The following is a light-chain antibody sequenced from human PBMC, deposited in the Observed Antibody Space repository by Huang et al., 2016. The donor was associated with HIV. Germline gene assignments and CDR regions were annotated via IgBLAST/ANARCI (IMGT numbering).Light chain of an antibody. CDR2: GAS. V-gene: IGKV1-27*01. CDR3: QRYDSAPRA. Sequence: DIQMTQSPASLSASPGVRVTLACRANQDIGTCLAWYQQKPGGVPRHLVYGASTLQSGVPSLFSGRGSGTDFTLTISNFQPDDVATYYCQRYDSAPRAFGQGTKVEI. J-gene: IGKJ1*01. CDR1: QDIGTC.